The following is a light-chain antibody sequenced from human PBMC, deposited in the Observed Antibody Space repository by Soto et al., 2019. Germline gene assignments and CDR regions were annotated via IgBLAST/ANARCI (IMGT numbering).Light chain of an antibody. CDR2: GNS. V-gene: IGLV1-40*01. J-gene: IGLJ2*01. Sequence: QSVLTQPPSVSGAPGQRVTISCTGSSSNIGAGFDVHWYQQLPGTAPKLLIYGNSNRPSGVPDRFSGSKSGTLASLAITGLQAGDEADYYCQSSDSSLSGPRVFGGGTKLTVL. CDR3: QSSDSSLSGPRV. CDR1: SSNIGAGFD.